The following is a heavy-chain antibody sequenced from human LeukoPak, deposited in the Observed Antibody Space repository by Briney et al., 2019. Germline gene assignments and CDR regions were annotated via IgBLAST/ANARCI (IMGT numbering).Heavy chain of an antibody. D-gene: IGHD6-13*01. J-gene: IGHJ4*02. CDR3: ARAPSTWAAAGSYYFDY. CDR1: GGSLSSYY. V-gene: IGHV4-59*01. Sequence: PSETLSLTCTVSGGSLSSYYWSWIRQPPGKGLEWIGYIYYSGSTNYNPSLKSRVTISVETSKNQFSLKLSSVTAADTAVYYCARAPSTWAAAGSYYFDYWGQGTLVTVSS. CDR2: IYYSGST.